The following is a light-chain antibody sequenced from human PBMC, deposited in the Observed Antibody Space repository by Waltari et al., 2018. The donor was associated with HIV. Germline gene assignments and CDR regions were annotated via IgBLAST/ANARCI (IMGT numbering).Light chain of an antibody. CDR1: QSVDSTY. J-gene: IGKJ3*01. V-gene: IGKV3-20*01. CDR3: QHYGTSPFT. Sequence: GQRATLSCGASQSVDSTYLGWYQQRPGQAPRLLIHGASNRATGIPDRFSGSGSGTDFTLTISRLESEDSAVYYCQHYGTSPFTFGPGT. CDR2: GAS.